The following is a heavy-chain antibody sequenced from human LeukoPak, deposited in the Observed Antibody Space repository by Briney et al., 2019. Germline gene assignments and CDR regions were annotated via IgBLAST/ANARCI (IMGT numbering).Heavy chain of an antibody. CDR3: ARLRPLIAAAGLDAFDI. D-gene: IGHD6-13*01. CDR2: IYYSGST. J-gene: IGHJ3*02. CDR1: GGSISSYY. V-gene: IGHV4-59*08. Sequence: PSETLSLTCTVSGGSISSYYWSWIRQPPGKGLEWIGYIYYSGSTNYNPSLKSRVTISVDTSKNQFSLKLSSVTAADTAVYYCARLRPLIAAAGLDAFDIWGQGTMVTVSS.